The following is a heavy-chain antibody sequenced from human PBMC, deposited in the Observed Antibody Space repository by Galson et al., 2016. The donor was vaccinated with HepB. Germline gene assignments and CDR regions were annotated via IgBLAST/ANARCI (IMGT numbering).Heavy chain of an antibody. J-gene: IGHJ6*02. CDR1: GGIFRSHA. CDR2: IIPIFGTA. CDR3: ARGGYSGSYPTNPYYSHYGMDV. D-gene: IGHD1-26*01. V-gene: IGHV1-69*06. Sequence: SVKVSCKASGGIFRSHAISWVRQAPGQGLKWMGGIIPIFGTANYAQKFQGRVTITADKSTSTAYMELSGLRFEDTAVYYCARGGYSGSYPTNPYYSHYGMDVWGQGTTVTVSS.